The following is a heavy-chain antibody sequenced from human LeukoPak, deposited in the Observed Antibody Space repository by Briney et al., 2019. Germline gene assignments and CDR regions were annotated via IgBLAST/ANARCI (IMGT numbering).Heavy chain of an antibody. D-gene: IGHD1-26*01. V-gene: IGHV4-34*01. CDR2: INHSGST. CDR3: ARVPSGSRRSVYFDY. J-gene: IGHJ4*02. CDR1: GGSFSGYY. Sequence: SETLSLTCAVYGGSFSGYYWSWIRQPPGKGLEWIGEINHSGSTNYNPSLKSRVTISVDTSKNQFSLKLSSVTAADTAVYYCARVPSGSRRSVYFDYWGQGTLVTVSS.